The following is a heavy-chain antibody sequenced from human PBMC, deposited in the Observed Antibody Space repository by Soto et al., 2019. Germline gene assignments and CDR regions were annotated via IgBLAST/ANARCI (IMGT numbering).Heavy chain of an antibody. Sequence: QVQLVQSGAEVKKPGASVKVSCKASGYTFTSYGISWVRQAPGQGLEWMGWISAYNGDTNYAQNLQGRVTMTTDTSTSTAYMELRSLRSDDTAVYYCAREMATNYVEYYFDYWGQGTLVTVSS. J-gene: IGHJ4*02. CDR2: ISAYNGDT. CDR3: AREMATNYVEYYFDY. D-gene: IGHD3-10*02. V-gene: IGHV1-18*01. CDR1: GYTFTSYG.